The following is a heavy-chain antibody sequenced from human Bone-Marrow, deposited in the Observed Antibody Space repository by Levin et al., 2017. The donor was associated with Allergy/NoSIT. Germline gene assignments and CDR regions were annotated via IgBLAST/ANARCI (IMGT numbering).Heavy chain of an antibody. J-gene: IGHJ4*02. CDR3: GILEWSTDSDF. Sequence: GGSLRLSCATSGLTLSRYWKNWVRQAPGKGLEWVANINPDGSEKNYVDSVKGRFTISRDNAKNSLYLQVASLRPEDTAVYYCGILEWSTDSDFWGQGTLVTVSS. D-gene: IGHD3-3*01. CDR2: INPDGSEK. V-gene: IGHV3-7*01. CDR1: GLTLSRYW.